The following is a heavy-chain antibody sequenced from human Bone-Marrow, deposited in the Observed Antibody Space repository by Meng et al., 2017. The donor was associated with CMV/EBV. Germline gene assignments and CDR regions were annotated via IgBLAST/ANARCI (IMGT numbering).Heavy chain of an antibody. CDR1: GFTFRTYW. V-gene: IGHV3-74*01. Sequence: GESLKISCAASGFTFRTYWMHWVRRVPGKGLVWVSRVNSDATSTSYADSVKGRFTISRDNAKNTLFLQMTSLRVEDTAVYYCARGGVTTTGTTSYYYDMDVWGRGTTVTVSS. D-gene: IGHD1-1*01. J-gene: IGHJ6*02. CDR3: ARGGVTTTGTTSYYYDMDV. CDR2: VNSDATST.